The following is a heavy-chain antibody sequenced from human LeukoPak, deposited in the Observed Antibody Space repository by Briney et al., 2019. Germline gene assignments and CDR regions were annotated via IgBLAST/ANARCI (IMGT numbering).Heavy chain of an antibody. V-gene: IGHV3-21*04. CDR3: ANAHSSGWYFHY. J-gene: IGHJ4*02. CDR1: GFTFSSYS. CDR2: ISSSSSYI. D-gene: IGHD6-19*01. Sequence: GSLRLSCAASGFTFSSYSMNWVRQAPGKGLEWVSSISSSSSYINYADSVKGRFTISRDNAKNSLYLQMNSLRAEDTAVYYCANAHSSGWYFHYWGQGTRVTVAS.